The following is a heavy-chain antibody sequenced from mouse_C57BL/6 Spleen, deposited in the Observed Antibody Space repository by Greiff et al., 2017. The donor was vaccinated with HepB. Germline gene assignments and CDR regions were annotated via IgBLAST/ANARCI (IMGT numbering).Heavy chain of an antibody. J-gene: IGHJ2*01. CDR1: GFNIKDDY. CDR2: IDPENGDT. D-gene: IGHD1-1*01. V-gene: IGHV14-4*01. Sequence: DVQLQESGAELVRPGASVKLSCTASGFNIKDDYMHWVKQRPEQGLEWIGWIDPENGDTEYASKFQGKATMTADTSSNTAYLQLSSLTSEDTAVYYCTTSGHLTVVVPFDYWGQGTTLTVSS. CDR3: TTSGHLTVVVPFDY.